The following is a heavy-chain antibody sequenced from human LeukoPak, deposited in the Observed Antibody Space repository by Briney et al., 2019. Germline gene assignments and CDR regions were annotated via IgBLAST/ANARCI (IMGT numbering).Heavy chain of an antibody. Sequence: GGSLRLSCAASGFTLSSLAMHWVRQAPGKGLEWVSSSGTRSGTKYYADSVMGRFTISRDSAMNSVSLQINSLRAEDTAVYFCARRYYETNVYDRHFDHWGQGILVTVSS. D-gene: IGHD3-22*01. V-gene: IGHV3-21*01. CDR2: SGTRSGTK. CDR1: GFTLSSLA. CDR3: ARRYYETNVYDRHFDH. J-gene: IGHJ4*02.